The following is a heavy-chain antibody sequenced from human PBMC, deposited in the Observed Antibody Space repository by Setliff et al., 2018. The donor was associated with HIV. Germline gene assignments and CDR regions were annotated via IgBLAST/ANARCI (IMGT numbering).Heavy chain of an antibody. V-gene: IGHV4-34*01. CDR2: INHSGRT. CDR3: ARGARLLTGYADRWDYYYMRI. D-gene: IGHD2-8*01. J-gene: IGHJ6*03. Sequence: PSETLSLTCAVSGGSFSVYYWRWIRQPPGKGLEWIGEINHSGRTNYNPSLKSRITISVDTSKDQFSLKLSSVTAADTAVYYCARGARLLTGYADRWDYYYMRIWGKGTTVTV. CDR1: GGSFSVYY.